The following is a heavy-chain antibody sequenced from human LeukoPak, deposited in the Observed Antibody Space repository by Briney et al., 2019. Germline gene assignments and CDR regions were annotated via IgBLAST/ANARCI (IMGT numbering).Heavy chain of an antibody. CDR1: GCSIGRNSYY. V-gene: IGHV4-39*07. D-gene: IGHD4-23*01. CDR2: IYYTGTT. CDR3: ASRDRSRGGNGIGFDY. Sequence: PWETLSLTCYGSGCSIGRNSYYWGWTRQPPGKGREGIGNIYYTGTTNYNPSLESRVTISVDTSKNQFYLKLSSVTAADTAVYYCASRDRSRGGNGIGFDYWGQGTLVTVSS. J-gene: IGHJ4*02.